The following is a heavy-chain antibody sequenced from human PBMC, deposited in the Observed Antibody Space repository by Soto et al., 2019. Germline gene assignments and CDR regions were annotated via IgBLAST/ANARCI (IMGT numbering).Heavy chain of an antibody. CDR2: IYYSGST. Sequence: PSETLSLTCTVSGGSISSGGYYWSWIRQHPGKGLEWIGYIYYSGSTYYNPSLKSRVTISVDTSKNQFSLKLSSVTAADTAVYYCARAALEVSSGWFNWFDPWGQGTLVTVSS. J-gene: IGHJ5*02. D-gene: IGHD6-19*01. V-gene: IGHV4-31*03. CDR3: ARAALEVSSGWFNWFDP. CDR1: GGSISSGGYY.